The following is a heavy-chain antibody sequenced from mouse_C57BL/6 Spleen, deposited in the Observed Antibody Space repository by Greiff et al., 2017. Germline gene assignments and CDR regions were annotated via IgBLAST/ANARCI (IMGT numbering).Heavy chain of an antibody. Sequence: EVMLVESGGGLVKPGGSLKLSCAASGFTFSSYAMSWVRQTPEKRLEWVATISDGGSYTYYPDNVKGRFTISRDNAKNNLYLQMSHLKSEDTAMYYCARGLLHYWGQGTTLTVSS. V-gene: IGHV5-4*03. CDR1: GFTFSSYA. CDR2: ISDGGSYT. J-gene: IGHJ2*01. CDR3: ARGLLHY. D-gene: IGHD2-1*01.